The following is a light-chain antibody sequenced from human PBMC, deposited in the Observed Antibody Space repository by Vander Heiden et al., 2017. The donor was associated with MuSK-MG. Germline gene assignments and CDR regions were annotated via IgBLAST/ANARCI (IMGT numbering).Light chain of an antibody. CDR2: A. CDR1: QGISNS. Sequence: DIQMTQSPSSLSASVGDRVTITCRASQGISNSLAWYQQKPGKAPKLLLYAASRFSGSGSGTDYTLTISSLQPEDFATYYCQQDDSTPLTFGGGTKVEIK. J-gene: IGKJ4*01. V-gene: IGKV1-NL1*01. CDR3: QQDDSTPLT.